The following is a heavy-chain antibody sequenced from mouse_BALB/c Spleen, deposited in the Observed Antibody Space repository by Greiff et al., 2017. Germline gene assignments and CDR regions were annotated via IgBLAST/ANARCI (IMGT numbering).Heavy chain of an antibody. CDR3: ARRRYGNYPYYYAMDY. J-gene: IGHJ4*01. CDR1: GFSLTSYG. D-gene: IGHD2-10*02. CDR2: IWAGGST. Sequence: VQLQESGPGLVAPSQSLSITCTVSGFSLTSYGVHWVRQPPGKGLEWLGVIWAGGSTNYNSALMSRLSISKDNSKSQVFLKMNSLQTDDTAMYYCARRRYGNYPYYYAMDYWGQGTSVTVSS. V-gene: IGHV2-9*02.